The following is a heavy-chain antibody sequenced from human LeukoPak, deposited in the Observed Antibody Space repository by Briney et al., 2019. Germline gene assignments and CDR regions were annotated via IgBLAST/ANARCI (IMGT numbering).Heavy chain of an antibody. J-gene: IGHJ4*02. CDR3: ATDRDNSDWQKRFDS. CDR1: GFTFSTYW. CDR2: INQDASEI. V-gene: IGHV3-7*01. Sequence: GGSLRLSCAASGFTFSTYWMNWYREAPGKGLEWVGNINQDASEINYVDSVRGRFTISRDNAKNSLHLQMNSLRAEDTAVYYCATDRDNSDWQKRFDSWGQGTLVTVSS. D-gene: IGHD2-21*02.